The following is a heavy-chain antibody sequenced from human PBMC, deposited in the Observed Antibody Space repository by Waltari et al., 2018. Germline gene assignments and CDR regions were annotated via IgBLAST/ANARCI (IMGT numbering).Heavy chain of an antibody. CDR3: ARGLQYYDFWSGYYNRGMDV. CDR1: GGTFSSYA. V-gene: IGHV1-69*04. CDR2: IIPILGIA. D-gene: IGHD3-3*01. Sequence: QVQLVQSGAEVKKPGSSVKVSCKASGGTFSSYAISWVRQAPGPGLEWMGRIIPILGIANYAQKFQGRVTITADKSTSTAYMELSSLRSEDTAVYYCARGLQYYDFWSGYYNRGMDVWGQGTTVTVSS. J-gene: IGHJ6*02.